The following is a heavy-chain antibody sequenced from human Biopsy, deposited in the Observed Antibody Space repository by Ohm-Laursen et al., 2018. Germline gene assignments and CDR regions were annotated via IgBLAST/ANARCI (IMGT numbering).Heavy chain of an antibody. J-gene: IGHJ5*02. CDR1: GGTFSSYI. Sequence: SSVKVSCKASGGTFSSYIFAWVRQAPGQRPEWMGDVMPFFGAAQYAPKLQGRVSMTADKTTYTAYMELTSLTSEDTAVYFCARHYYDTSGYNWFDPWGQGTLVTVSS. CDR2: VMPFFGAA. V-gene: IGHV1-69*06. D-gene: IGHD3-22*01. CDR3: ARHYYDTSGYNWFDP.